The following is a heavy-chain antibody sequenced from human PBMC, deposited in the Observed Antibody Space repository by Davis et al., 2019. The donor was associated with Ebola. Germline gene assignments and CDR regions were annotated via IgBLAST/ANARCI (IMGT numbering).Heavy chain of an antibody. CDR2: ISTGGNT. CDR3: ASYGGNLYFDY. CDR1: GFTVRNNF. D-gene: IGHD4-23*01. J-gene: IGHJ4*02. Sequence: GESLKISCEASGFTVRNNFMSWVRQVPGKGLEWVALISTGGNTDYADSVKGRFSISRHNSKNILYLQMNSLKTDDTAVYYCASYGGNLYFDYWGQGTLVTVSS. V-gene: IGHV3-53*04.